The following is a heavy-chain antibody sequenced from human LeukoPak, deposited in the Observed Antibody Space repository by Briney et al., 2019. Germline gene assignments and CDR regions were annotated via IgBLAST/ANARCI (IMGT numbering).Heavy chain of an antibody. Sequence: PTGGSLRLSCAASGFTFSSYAMSWVRQAPGKGLEWVSAISGSGGSTYYADSVKGRFTISRDNSKNTLYLQMNSLRAEDTAVYYCAKEVGIQLWLGSLENWFDPWGQGTLVTVSS. J-gene: IGHJ5*02. CDR3: AKEVGIQLWLGSLENWFDP. CDR2: ISGSGGST. V-gene: IGHV3-23*01. CDR1: GFTFSSYA. D-gene: IGHD5-18*01.